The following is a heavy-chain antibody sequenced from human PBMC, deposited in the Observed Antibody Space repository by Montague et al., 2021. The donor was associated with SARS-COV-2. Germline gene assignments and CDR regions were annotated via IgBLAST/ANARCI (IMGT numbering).Heavy chain of an antibody. V-gene: IGHV2-70*01. J-gene: IGHJ6*02. D-gene: IGHD3-9*01. CDR3: ARMDILTGYYAYGMDV. Sequence: EWLALIDWDAYKYYSTSLKTRLTISKDTSKHQVVLTMTNMDPVDTATYYCARMDILTGYYAYGMDVWGQGTRVTGS. CDR2: IDWDAYK.